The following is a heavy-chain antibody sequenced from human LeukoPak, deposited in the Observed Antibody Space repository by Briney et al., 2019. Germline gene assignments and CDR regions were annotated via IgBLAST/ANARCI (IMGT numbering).Heavy chain of an antibody. D-gene: IGHD3-10*01. Sequence: GGSLRLSCAASGFRFGSDWMSWVRQAPGKGLEWVANINPDGSEKYYVDSVKGRFTISRDNAKNSLYLQMNSLRAEDTAVYYCARGLMLYYYGSGSYWFYWGQGTLVTVSS. CDR2: INPDGSEK. V-gene: IGHV3-7*01. CDR1: GFRFGSDW. J-gene: IGHJ4*02. CDR3: ARGLMLYYYGSGSYWFY.